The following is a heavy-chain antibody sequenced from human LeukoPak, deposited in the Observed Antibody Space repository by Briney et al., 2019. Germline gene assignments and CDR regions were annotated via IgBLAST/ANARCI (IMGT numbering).Heavy chain of an antibody. Sequence: SQTLSLTCVISGDSVSSNSAAWNWIRQSPSRGLEWLGRTYYRSKWYNDYGVSVKNRITIQPDTSKNQSFLQLNTVTPDDTVLYYCARESSHFDYWGQGTLVTVSS. D-gene: IGHD3-10*01. J-gene: IGHJ4*02. CDR1: GDSVSSNSAA. CDR3: ARESSHFDY. CDR2: TYYRSKWYN. V-gene: IGHV6-1*01.